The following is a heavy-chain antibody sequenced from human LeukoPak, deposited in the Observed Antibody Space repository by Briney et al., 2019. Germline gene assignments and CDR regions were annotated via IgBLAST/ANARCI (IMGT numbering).Heavy chain of an antibody. CDR2: IYHSRST. J-gene: IGHJ4*02. CDR3: ARGFEGDIVVVPAASLDY. Sequence: PSETLSLTCAVSGYSISSGYYWGWIRQPPGKGLEWIGSIYHSRSTYYNPSLKSRVTISVDTSKNQFSLKLSSVTAADTAVYYCARGFEGDIVVVPAASLDYWGQGTLVTVSS. D-gene: IGHD2-2*01. V-gene: IGHV4-38-2*01. CDR1: GYSISSGYY.